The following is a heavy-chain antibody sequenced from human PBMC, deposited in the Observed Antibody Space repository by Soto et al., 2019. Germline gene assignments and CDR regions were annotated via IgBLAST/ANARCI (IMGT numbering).Heavy chain of an antibody. Sequence: PGESLKISCKGSGYSFTSYWIGWVRQMPGKGLEWMGIIYPGDSDTRYSPSFQGQVTISADKSISTAYLQWSSLKASDTAMYYCARRVIAVAGSYYYYYGMDVWGQGTTVTVSS. J-gene: IGHJ6*02. V-gene: IGHV5-51*01. CDR1: GYSFTSYW. CDR2: IYPGDSDT. D-gene: IGHD6-19*01. CDR3: ARRVIAVAGSYYYYYGMDV.